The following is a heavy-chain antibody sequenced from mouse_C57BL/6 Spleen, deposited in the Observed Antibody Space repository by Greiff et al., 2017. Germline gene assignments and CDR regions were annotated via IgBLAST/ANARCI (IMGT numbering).Heavy chain of an antibody. CDR3: ARGGRLPDY. CDR2: IDPSDSET. J-gene: IGHJ2*01. D-gene: IGHD3-3*01. CDR1: GYTFTSYW. Sequence: QVQLQQPGAELVRPGSSVKLSCKASGYTFTSYWMHWVKQRPIQGLEWIGNIDPSDSETHYNQKFKDKATLTVDKSASTAYMQLSSLTSEDSAVYYGARGGRLPDYWGEGTTLTVSS. V-gene: IGHV1-52*01.